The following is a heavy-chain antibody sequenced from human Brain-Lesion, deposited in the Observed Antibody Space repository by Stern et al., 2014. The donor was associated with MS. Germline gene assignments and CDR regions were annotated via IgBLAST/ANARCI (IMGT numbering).Heavy chain of an antibody. Sequence: QLQLQESGPGLVKPLQTLSLTCTVSGGSVSSGGYFWNWIRQHPGKGLEWIGHVYYSGIIAYIPSLKSRVTISVDTSKNQFSLRLRSVPAADTAVYYCARNPALWYFDLWGRGTLAAVSS. J-gene: IGHJ2*01. CDR3: ARNPALWYFDL. V-gene: IGHV4-31*03. CDR2: VYYSGII. CDR1: GGSVSSGGYF. D-gene: IGHD3-3*02.